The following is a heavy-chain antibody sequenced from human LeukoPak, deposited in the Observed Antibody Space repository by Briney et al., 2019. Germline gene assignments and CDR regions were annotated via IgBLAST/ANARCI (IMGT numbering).Heavy chain of an antibody. D-gene: IGHD6-13*01. CDR1: GFTFSSFG. CDR3: ARTYSSDY. J-gene: IGHJ4*02. Sequence: GESLRLSCVASGFTFSSFGMTWVRQAPGKGLEWVSTISGSGDGTYYAESVKGRFTISRDNSKNTLYLQMNRPRVDDTAVYYCARTYSSDYWGQGTLVTVSS. CDR2: ISGSGDGT. V-gene: IGHV3-23*01.